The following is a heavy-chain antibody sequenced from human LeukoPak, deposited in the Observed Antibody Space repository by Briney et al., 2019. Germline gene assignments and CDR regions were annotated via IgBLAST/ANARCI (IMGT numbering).Heavy chain of an antibody. D-gene: IGHD6-6*01. CDR2: ISSSGSTI. CDR1: GFTFSSYE. J-gene: IGHJ4*02. Sequence: PGGSLRLSCAASGFTFSSYEMNWVRQAPGKGLEWVSYISSSGSTIYYADSVKGRFTISRDNAKNSLYLQMNSLRAEDTADYYCARPPAARRGDYWGQGTLVTVSS. V-gene: IGHV3-48*03. CDR3: ARPPAARRGDY.